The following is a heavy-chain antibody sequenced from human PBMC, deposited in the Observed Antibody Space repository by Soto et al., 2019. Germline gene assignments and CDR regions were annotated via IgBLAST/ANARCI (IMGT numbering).Heavy chain of an antibody. V-gene: IGHV3-23*01. CDR2: FRTGGDDATT. Sequence: PGGSLRLSCAASGFTFSSYSMSWVRQAPGKGLEWVSGFRTGGDDATTNYADSVKGRFTISRDNSKNMLFLQMNSLRAEDTAIYYCAKKADSRPGSQSFDNWGQGTLVTVSS. CDR3: AKKADSRPGSQSFDN. J-gene: IGHJ4*02. D-gene: IGHD3-10*01. CDR1: GFTFSSYS.